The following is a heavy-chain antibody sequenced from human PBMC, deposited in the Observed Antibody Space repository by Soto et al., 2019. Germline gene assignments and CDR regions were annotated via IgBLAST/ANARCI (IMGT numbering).Heavy chain of an antibody. Sequence: ASVKGSCKASGYTFTSYAMHWVRQAPGQRLEWMGWINAGNGNTKYSQKFQGRVTITRDTSASTAYMELSSLRSEDTAVYYCARERKLYVLLVYYNCMDVWGQGTTVTVSS. CDR3: ARERKLYVLLVYYNCMDV. V-gene: IGHV1-3*01. CDR1: GYTFTSYA. J-gene: IGHJ6*02. D-gene: IGHD2-15*01. CDR2: INAGNGNT.